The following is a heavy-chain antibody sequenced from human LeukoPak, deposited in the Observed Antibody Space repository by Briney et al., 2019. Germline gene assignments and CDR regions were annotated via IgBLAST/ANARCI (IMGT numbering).Heavy chain of an antibody. CDR2: ISGSGGVT. V-gene: IGHV3-23*01. D-gene: IGHD6-19*01. J-gene: IGHJ4*02. CDR3: AKSVGWVKYDFDY. CDR1: GITFNNYA. Sequence: GGSLRLSCAASGITFNNYAMSWVRQAPGKGLEWVSDISGSGGVTHYADSVKGRFTISRDNSKNTLYLQMNSLRAEDTAVYYCAKSVGWVKYDFDYWGQGTLVTVSS.